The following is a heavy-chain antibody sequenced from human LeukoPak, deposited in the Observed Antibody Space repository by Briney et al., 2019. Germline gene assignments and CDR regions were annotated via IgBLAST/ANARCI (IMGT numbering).Heavy chain of an antibody. D-gene: IGHD3-9*01. Sequence: PSETLSLTCIVSGASISGSTNFWGWIRQPPGKGLEWIGNIYYSGSTSYNPSLRSPVTMSVDRSKNQFSLNLTSVTAADTAVYYCARLSKGRYFDWIFDYWGQGTLVTVSS. CDR1: GASISGSTNF. V-gene: IGHV4-39*01. CDR2: IYYSGST. CDR3: ARLSKGRYFDWIFDY. J-gene: IGHJ4*02.